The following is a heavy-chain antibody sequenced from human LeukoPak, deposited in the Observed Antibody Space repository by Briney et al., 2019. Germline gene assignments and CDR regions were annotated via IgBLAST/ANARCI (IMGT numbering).Heavy chain of an antibody. Sequence: GRSLRLSCVASGFTFSSYGMYWVRQAPAKGLEWVAVIWYDGSNKYYADSVEGRFTISRDNSKNTLYLQMNSLRAEDTAVYYCARVLCSGGTCLDAFDIWGQGTMVTVSS. D-gene: IGHD2-15*01. J-gene: IGHJ3*02. CDR2: IWYDGSNK. CDR3: ARVLCSGGTCLDAFDI. CDR1: GFTFSSYG. V-gene: IGHV3-33*01.